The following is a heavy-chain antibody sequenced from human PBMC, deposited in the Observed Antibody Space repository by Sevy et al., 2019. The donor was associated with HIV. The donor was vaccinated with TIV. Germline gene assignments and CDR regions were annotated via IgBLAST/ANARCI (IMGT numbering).Heavy chain of an antibody. D-gene: IGHD6-13*01. CDR2: ISSGGNT. Sequence: GGSLRLSCAASGFTVSSNYMSWVRQAPGKGLEWVSAISSGGNTYFAASVRGRFTISRDTSKNTLYLQMNSLRPEDTAVYYCARVGRQQLVIDYWGQGTLVTVSS. CDR3: ARVGRQQLVIDY. J-gene: IGHJ4*02. CDR1: GFTVSSNY. V-gene: IGHV3-53*01.